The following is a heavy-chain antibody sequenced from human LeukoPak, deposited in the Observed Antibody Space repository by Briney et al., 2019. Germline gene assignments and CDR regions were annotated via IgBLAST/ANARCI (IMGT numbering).Heavy chain of an antibody. J-gene: IGHJ4*02. D-gene: IGHD3-22*01. CDR3: ARGRIYYAGSGHYYPDY. CDR2: ISGDSDST. CDR1: GYTFSSYG. Sequence: ASVKVSCKASGYTFSSYGVTWVRQAPGQGLEWMGWISGDSDSTNYAQKFQDKVTMTTDTSTNTAYLELRSLTSDDTAIYYCARGRIYYAGSGHYYPDYWGQGTLLTVSS. V-gene: IGHV1-18*01.